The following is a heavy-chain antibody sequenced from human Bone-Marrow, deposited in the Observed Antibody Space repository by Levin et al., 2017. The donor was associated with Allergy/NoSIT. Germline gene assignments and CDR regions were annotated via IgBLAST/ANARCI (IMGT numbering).Heavy chain of an antibody. Sequence: NPSETLSLTCTVSGGSINSNYWSWIRQPPGKDLEWIGFIYYSGYTNYNPSLKSRVTISVDTSKNQFFLKLSSVTAADTAVYHCARLGPSDNYYYMDVWGRGTTVTVSS. CDR3: ARLGPSDNYYYMDV. CDR2: IYYSGYT. V-gene: IGHV4-59*08. J-gene: IGHJ6*03. CDR1: GGSINSNY. D-gene: IGHD3-16*01.